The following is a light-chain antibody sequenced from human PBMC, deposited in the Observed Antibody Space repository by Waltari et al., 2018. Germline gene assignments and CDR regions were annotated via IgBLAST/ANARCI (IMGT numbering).Light chain of an antibody. J-gene: IGKJ1*01. CDR1: QGISTY. V-gene: IGKV1D-8*03. CDR3: QHYYNFPWT. CDR2: GSS. Sequence: VIWMNQSPSLLSASPGARVTITCRMSQGISTYLAWYQQKPGRAPHPLIYGSSISHSGVPSRFSGSGSGTDFTLTISSLQSEDVATYYCQHYYNFPWTFGQGTKVEIK.